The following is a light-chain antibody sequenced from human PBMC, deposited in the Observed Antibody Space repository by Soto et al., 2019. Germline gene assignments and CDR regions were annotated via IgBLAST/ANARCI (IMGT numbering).Light chain of an antibody. CDR1: SSDVGAYNY. J-gene: IGLJ2*01. CDR2: EVS. CDR3: SSYAGIDSLL. V-gene: IGLV2-8*01. Sequence: QSALTQPASASGSPGQSVTISCTGSSSDVGAYNYVSWYQQHPGKAPKLMIYEVSERPSGVPNRFSGSKSGNTASLTVSGLQTEDEADYYCSSYAGIDSLLFGGGTKLTVL.